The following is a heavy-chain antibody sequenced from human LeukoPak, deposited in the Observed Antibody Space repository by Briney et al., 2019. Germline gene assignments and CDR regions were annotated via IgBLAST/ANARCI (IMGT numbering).Heavy chain of an antibody. Sequence: SGGSLRLSCAASGFTFSSHDMHWVRQATGKGLEGVSGIGTADDTYYPGSVKGRFTISRESAKNSLYLQMNSLRAGDTAVYYCARFARDGYNRFFDYWGQGTLVTVSS. CDR1: GFTFSSHD. D-gene: IGHD5-24*01. V-gene: IGHV3-13*01. CDR3: ARFARDGYNRFFDY. CDR2: IGTADDT. J-gene: IGHJ4*02.